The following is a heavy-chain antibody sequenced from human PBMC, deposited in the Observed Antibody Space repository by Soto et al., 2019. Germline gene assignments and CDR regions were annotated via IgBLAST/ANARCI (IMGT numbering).Heavy chain of an antibody. CDR2: IYPGGGT. CDR1: GHSINSDYY. Sequence: SETLSLTCTVAGHSINSDYYWGWIRQPPGKGLEWIGSIYPGGGTYYNPSLKSRVTISIDTSKNQFSLRLTSVTAADAAMYYCARKGYYPSGRINLFDSWGQGTLVTVSS. V-gene: IGHV4-38-2*02. CDR3: ARKGYYPSGRINLFDS. D-gene: IGHD3-10*01. J-gene: IGHJ4*02.